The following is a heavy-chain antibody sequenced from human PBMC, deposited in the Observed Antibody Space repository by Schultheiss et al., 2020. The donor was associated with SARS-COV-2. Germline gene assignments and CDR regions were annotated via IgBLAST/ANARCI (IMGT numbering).Heavy chain of an antibody. CDR3: ARDQPPLGGVIALDAFDI. CDR1: GFTVSSNY. J-gene: IGHJ3*02. D-gene: IGHD3-16*02. V-gene: IGHV4-31*02. Sequence: LRLSCAASGFTVSSNYMSWVRQHPGKGLEWIGYIYYSGSTYYNPSLKSRVTISVDTSKNQFSLKLSSVTAADTAVYYCARDQPPLGGVIALDAFDIWGQGTMVTVSS. CDR2: IYYSGST.